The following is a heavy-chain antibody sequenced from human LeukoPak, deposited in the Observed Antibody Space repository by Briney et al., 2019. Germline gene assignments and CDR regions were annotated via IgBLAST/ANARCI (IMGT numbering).Heavy chain of an antibody. D-gene: IGHD5-12*01. CDR1: GFTFSSYG. Sequence: PGGSLRLSCAASGFTFSSYGMHWVRQAPGKGLEWVAFIRYDGSNKYYADSVKGRFTISRDNSRNTLYLQMNSLRAEDTAIYYCATLGWLHSDYWGQGILVTVSS. CDR2: IRYDGSNK. CDR3: ATLGWLHSDY. V-gene: IGHV3-30*02. J-gene: IGHJ4*02.